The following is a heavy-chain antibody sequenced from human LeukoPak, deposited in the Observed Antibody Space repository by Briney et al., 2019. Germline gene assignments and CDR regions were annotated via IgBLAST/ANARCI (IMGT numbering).Heavy chain of an antibody. Sequence: GGSLRLSCAASGFTFSTYTVNWVRQAPGKGLEWVAFISSDGRNKYYADSVKGRFTISRDNSESTLFMQMNSLRAVDTAVYYCAREYRSAWTSFDYWGQGALVTVSS. D-gene: IGHD6-19*01. CDR1: GFTFSTYT. CDR2: ISSDGRNK. J-gene: IGHJ4*02. V-gene: IGHV3-30*04. CDR3: AREYRSAWTSFDY.